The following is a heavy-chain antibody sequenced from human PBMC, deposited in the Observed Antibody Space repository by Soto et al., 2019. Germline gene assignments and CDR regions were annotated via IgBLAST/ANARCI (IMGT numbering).Heavy chain of an antibody. J-gene: IGHJ5*02. CDR3: AREGRYYASGRFWWFDP. CDR1: GGSFSDYY. CDR2: INHSVST. Sequence: PSETLSLTCAVYGGSFSDYYWSWIRQPPGKGLEWIGEINHSVSTNYNPSLKSRVTISVDTSKNQFSLKLSSVTAADTAVYYCAREGRYYASGRFWWFDPWGQGTLVTVSS. D-gene: IGHD3-10*01. V-gene: IGHV4-34*01.